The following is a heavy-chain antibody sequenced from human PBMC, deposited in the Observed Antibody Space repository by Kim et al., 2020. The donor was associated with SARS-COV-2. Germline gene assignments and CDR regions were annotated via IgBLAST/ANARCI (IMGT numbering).Heavy chain of an antibody. V-gene: IGHV4-39*07. CDR3: ARCTIFGVVIDY. Sequence: SETLSLTCTVSGGSISSSSYYWGWIRQPPGKGLEWIGSIYYSGSTYYNPSLKSRVTISVDTSKNQFSLKLSSVTAADTAMYYCARCTIFGVVIDYWGQGTLVTVSS. D-gene: IGHD3-3*01. J-gene: IGHJ4*02. CDR1: GGSISSSSYY. CDR2: IYYSGST.